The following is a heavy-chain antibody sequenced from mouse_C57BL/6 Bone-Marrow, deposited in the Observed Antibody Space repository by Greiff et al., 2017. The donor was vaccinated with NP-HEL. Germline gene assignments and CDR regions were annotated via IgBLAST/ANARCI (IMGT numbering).Heavy chain of an antibody. V-gene: IGHV1-81*01. CDR1: GYTFTSYG. Sequence: QVQLKQSGAELARPGASVKLSCKASGYTFTSYGISWVKQRTGQGLEWIGEIYPRSGNTYYNQKFKGKATLTADKSSSTAYMELSSLTSEDSAVYFGAKEHDYVVLYYFDYWGQGTPLTVSA. CDR2: IYPRSGNT. J-gene: IGHJ2*01. D-gene: IGHD2-4*01. CDR3: AKEHDYVVLYYFDY.